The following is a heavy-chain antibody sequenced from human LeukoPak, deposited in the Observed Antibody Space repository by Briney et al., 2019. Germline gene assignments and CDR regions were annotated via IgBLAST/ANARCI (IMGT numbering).Heavy chain of an antibody. J-gene: IGHJ4*02. CDR2: IIPIFGTA. CDR3: ARAGHGLGLHDYFDY. D-gene: IGHD5-12*01. Sequence: GASVTVSCKASGGTFSSYAISWVRQAPGQGLEWMGGIIPIFGTANYAQKFQGRVTITADESTSTAYMELSSLRSEDTAVYYCARAGHGLGLHDYFDYWGQGTLVTVSS. V-gene: IGHV1-69*13. CDR1: GGTFSSYA.